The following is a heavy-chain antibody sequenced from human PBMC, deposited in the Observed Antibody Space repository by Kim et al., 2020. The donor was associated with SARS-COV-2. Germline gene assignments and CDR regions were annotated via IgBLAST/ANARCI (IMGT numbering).Heavy chain of an antibody. Sequence: SETLSLTCTVSGGSISSYSWSWIRQPPGKGLEWIGYIYYSGSTNYNPSLKSRVTISVDTSKNQFSLKLSSVTAADTAVYYCARHHASYYYGMDVWGQGTPVTVSS. CDR1: GGSISSYS. V-gene: IGHV4-59*13. J-gene: IGHJ6*02. CDR3: ARHHASYYYGMDV. CDR2: IYYSGST.